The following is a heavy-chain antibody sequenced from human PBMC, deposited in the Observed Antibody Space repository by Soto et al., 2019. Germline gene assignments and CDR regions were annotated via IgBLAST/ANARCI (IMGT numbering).Heavy chain of an antibody. CDR3: ARAMVRGVILLSIYYYGIDV. D-gene: IGHD3-10*01. Sequence: ASVKVSCKASGYTFTGYYMHWVRQAPGQGLEWMGWINPNSGGTNYAQKFQGRVTMTRDTSISTAYMELSRLRSDDTAVYYCARAMVRGVILLSIYYYGIDVWGQGTPVTVSS. CDR2: INPNSGGT. CDR1: GYTFTGYY. J-gene: IGHJ6*02. V-gene: IGHV1-2*02.